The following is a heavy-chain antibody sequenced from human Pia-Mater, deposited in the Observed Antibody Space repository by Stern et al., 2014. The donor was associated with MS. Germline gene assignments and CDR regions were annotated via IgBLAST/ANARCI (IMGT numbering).Heavy chain of an antibody. V-gene: IGHV1-3*01. CDR1: GYTFSSFA. D-gene: IGHD6-19*01. CDR2: IIAGSGDT. J-gene: IGHJ4*02. CDR3: ARAFYGSQFGY. Sequence: QVQLVQSGAEVKKTGASVKVACEASGYTFSSFAIHWVRQAPGQRLEWLGWIIAGSGDTKYSQRFQDRVTITRDTSANTVYMEMSSLRSEDTAIYYCARAFYGSQFGYWGQGTLVTVSS.